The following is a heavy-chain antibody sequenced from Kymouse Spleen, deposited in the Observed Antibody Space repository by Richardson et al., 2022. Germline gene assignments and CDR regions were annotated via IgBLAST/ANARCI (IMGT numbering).Heavy chain of an antibody. CDR2: IWYDGSNK. V-gene: IGHV3-33*01. CDR1: GFTFSSYG. D-gene: IGHD3-10*01. J-gene: IGHJ6*02. CDR3: AREITMVRGVIGNYYYYGMDV. Sequence: QVQLVESGGGVVQPGRSLRLSCAASGFTFSSYGMHWVRQAPGKGLEWVAVIWYDGSNKYYADSVKGRFTISRDNSKNTLYLQMNSLRAEDTAVYYCAREITMVRGVIGNYYYYGMDVWGQGTTVTVSS.